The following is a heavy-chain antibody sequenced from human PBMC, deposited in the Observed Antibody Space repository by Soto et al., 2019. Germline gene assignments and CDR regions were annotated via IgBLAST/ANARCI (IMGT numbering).Heavy chain of an antibody. V-gene: IGHV3-7*01. J-gene: IGHJ6*02. Sequence: EGRLVESGGGLVQPGGSLRLSCAASGFRFSRYWMSWVRQAPGKGLEWVANIKQDGSEKEYVDSVKGRFTISRDNAKNSLYLQMNSLRVEDTAVYYCAREMPSSYGMDVWGQGATVTVSS. CDR3: AREMPSSYGMDV. D-gene: IGHD2-2*01. CDR1: GFRFSRYW. CDR2: IKQDGSEK.